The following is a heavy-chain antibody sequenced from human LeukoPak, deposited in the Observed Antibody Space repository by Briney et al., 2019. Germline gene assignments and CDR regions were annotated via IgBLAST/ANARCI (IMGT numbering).Heavy chain of an antibody. V-gene: IGHV4-34*01. CDR2: INHSGST. Sequence: GSLRLSCAASGFTFSDYYMSWIRQPPGKGLEWIGEINHSGSTNYNPSLKSRVTISVDTSKNQFSLKLSSVTAADTAVYYCARGGSSWNYYYYYMDVWGKGTTVTVSS. CDR3: ARGGSSWNYYYYYMDV. J-gene: IGHJ6*03. D-gene: IGHD6-13*01. CDR1: GFTFSDYY.